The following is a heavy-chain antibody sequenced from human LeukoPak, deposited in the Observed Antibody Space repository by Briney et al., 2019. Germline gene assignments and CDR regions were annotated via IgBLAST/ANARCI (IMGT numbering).Heavy chain of an antibody. D-gene: IGHD6-13*01. CDR2: INHSGST. V-gene: IGHV4-34*01. Sequence: KPSETLSLTCAVYGGSFSGYYWSWIRQPPGKGLEWIGEINHSGSTNYNPSLKSRVTISVDTSKNQFSLKLSSVTAADTAVYYCARGSSSSWYSAYYFDYWGQGTLVTVSS. J-gene: IGHJ4*02. CDR1: GGSFSGYY. CDR3: ARGSSSSWYSAYYFDY.